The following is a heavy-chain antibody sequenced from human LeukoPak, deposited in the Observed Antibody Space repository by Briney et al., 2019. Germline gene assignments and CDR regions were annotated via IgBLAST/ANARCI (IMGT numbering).Heavy chain of an antibody. J-gene: IGHJ4*02. Sequence: PGGSLRLSCAASGFTFSNSAMSWVRQSPGKGLEWVGRIESKTDGGTTDYAAPVKGRFTISRDDSTNTLYLQMNSLKSEDTAVYYCTTYGSGRKFDYWGQGILVTVSS. V-gene: IGHV3-15*04. CDR1: GFTFSNSA. CDR2: IESKTDGGTT. D-gene: IGHD3-10*01. CDR3: TTYGSGRKFDY.